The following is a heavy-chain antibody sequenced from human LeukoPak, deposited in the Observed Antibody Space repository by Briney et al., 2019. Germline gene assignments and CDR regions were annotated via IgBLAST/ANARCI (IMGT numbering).Heavy chain of an antibody. V-gene: IGHV4-39*07. Sequence: PSETLSLTCTVSGGSISSSSYYWGWIRQPPGKGLEWIGNIYYSGSAYYNPSLKSRVTISVDTSKNQFSLELSSVTAADTAVYYCARDPTTGTPVYGGLTIWGQGTLVTVSS. CDR2: IYYSGSA. D-gene: IGHD4-23*01. J-gene: IGHJ4*02. CDR3: ARDPTTGTPVYGGLTI. CDR1: GGSISSSSYY.